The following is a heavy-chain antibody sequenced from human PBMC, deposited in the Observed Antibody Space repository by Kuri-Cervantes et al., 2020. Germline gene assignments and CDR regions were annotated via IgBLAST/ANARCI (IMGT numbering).Heavy chain of an antibody. CDR1: GFTFDDYA. V-gene: IGHV3-9*01. Sequence: GGSLRLSCAASGFTFDDYAMHWVRQAPGKGLERVSGISWNSGSIGYADSVKGRFTISRDNAKNSLYLQMNSLRAEDTALYYCARESYGDYAPLYYYYYGMDVWGQGTTVTVSS. CDR3: ARESYGDYAPLYYYYYGMDV. CDR2: ISWNSGSI. J-gene: IGHJ6*02. D-gene: IGHD4-17*01.